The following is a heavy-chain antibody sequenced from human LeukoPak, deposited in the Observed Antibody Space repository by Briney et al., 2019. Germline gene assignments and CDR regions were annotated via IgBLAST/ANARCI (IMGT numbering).Heavy chain of an antibody. CDR1: GYTFTSYY. D-gene: IGHD5-12*01. CDR3: ARDYDSTSHHGNSDYPY. Sequence: GASVKVSCKASGYTFTSYYMHWVRQAPGQGLEWMGIINPSGGSTSYAQKFQGRVTMTRDMSTSTVYMELSSLRSEDTAVYYCARDYDSTSHHGNSDYPYWGQGTLVTVSS. J-gene: IGHJ4*02. CDR2: INPSGGST. V-gene: IGHV1-46*01.